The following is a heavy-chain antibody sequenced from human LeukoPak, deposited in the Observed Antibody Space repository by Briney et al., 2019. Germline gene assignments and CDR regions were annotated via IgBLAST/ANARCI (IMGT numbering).Heavy chain of an antibody. CDR1: GFTFDDYA. CDR3: AKELFNWNYGALGFDY. CDR2: ISGDGGST. V-gene: IGHV3-43*02. Sequence: GGSLRLSRAASGFTFDDYAMHWVRQAPGKGLEWVSLISGDGGSTYYADSVKGRFTISRDNSKNSLYLQMNSLRTEDTALYYCAKELFNWNYGALGFDYWGQGTLVTVSS. J-gene: IGHJ4*02. D-gene: IGHD1-7*01.